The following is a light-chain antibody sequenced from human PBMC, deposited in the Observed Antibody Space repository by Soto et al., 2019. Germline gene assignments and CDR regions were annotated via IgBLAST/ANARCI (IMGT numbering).Light chain of an antibody. J-gene: IGLJ1*01. V-gene: IGLV2-14*03. Sequence: SALTQPASVAGSPGQSITISCTGTRSDIGGYNYVSWYQQLPGKVPKLIIYDVSDRPSGVSDRFSSSKSVNAASLTISELQAEDEADYYCSSYTCTNTLNVFGNGTKLTVL. CDR1: RSDIGGYNY. CDR2: DVS. CDR3: SSYTCTNTLNV.